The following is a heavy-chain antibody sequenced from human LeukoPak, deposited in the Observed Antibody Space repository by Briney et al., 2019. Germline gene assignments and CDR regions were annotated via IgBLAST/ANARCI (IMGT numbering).Heavy chain of an antibody. Sequence: GGSLRLSCAASGFTLDDYAMHWVRQGPGKGLEWVSGISWNSGNIDYADSVKGRFTISRDNAKNSLYLQMNSLRAEDTALHYCAKDKAAIGIGYYYYGMDVWGQGTTVTVSS. J-gene: IGHJ6*02. V-gene: IGHV3-9*01. D-gene: IGHD6-13*01. CDR3: AKDKAAIGIGYYYYGMDV. CDR2: ISWNSGNI. CDR1: GFTLDDYA.